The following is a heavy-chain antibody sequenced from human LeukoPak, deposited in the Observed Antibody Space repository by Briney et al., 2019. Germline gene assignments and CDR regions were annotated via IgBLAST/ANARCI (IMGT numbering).Heavy chain of an antibody. Sequence: SETLSLTCTVSGGSISSYYWSWIRQPPGKGLEWIGYIYYSGSTNYNPSLKSRVTISVDTSKNQFSLKLSFVTAADTAVYYCARAMATILSDAFDIWGQGTMVTVSS. D-gene: IGHD5-24*01. CDR1: GGSISSYY. J-gene: IGHJ3*02. V-gene: IGHV4-59*01. CDR2: IYYSGST. CDR3: ARAMATILSDAFDI.